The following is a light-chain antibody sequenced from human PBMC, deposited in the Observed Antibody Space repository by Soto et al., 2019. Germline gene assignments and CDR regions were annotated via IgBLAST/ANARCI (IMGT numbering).Light chain of an antibody. Sequence: VLTQSPATLSLSPGERATLSCRASQSIHTSLAWYQQKPGQPPLLVVYDSTLRANGVPDRFGGSRSGTEFTLPINNLEPEYFAVYYCHQRNVWPPITFGQGTRLEI. CDR1: QSIHTS. CDR2: DST. V-gene: IGKV3-11*01. J-gene: IGKJ5*01. CDR3: HQRNVWPPIT.